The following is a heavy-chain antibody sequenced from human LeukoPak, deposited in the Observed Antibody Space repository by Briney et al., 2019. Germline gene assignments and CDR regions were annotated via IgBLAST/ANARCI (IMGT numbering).Heavy chain of an antibody. D-gene: IGHD1-1*01. CDR3: ARVNINNWHSCDY. J-gene: IGHJ4*02. V-gene: IGHV4-4*02. Sequence: SETLSLTCAVSGGSISSNNWWGWVRQPPGKGLEWVGGIYHSGSPNYNPSLRSRVTISVDKSRNHFSLNLSSVTAADTAVYYCARVNINNWHSCDYWGQGTLVTVSS. CDR1: GGSISSNNW. CDR2: IYHSGSP.